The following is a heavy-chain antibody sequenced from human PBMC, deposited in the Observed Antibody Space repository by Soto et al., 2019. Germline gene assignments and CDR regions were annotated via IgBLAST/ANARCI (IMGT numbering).Heavy chain of an antibody. CDR3: ARGADIVVVPAATTTDYYYYGMDV. CDR2: ISGSGGST. D-gene: IGHD2-2*01. Sequence: GGSLRLSCAASGFTFSSYSMSWVRQAPGKGLEWVSAISGSGGSTYYADSVKGRFTISRDNSKNTLYLQMNSLRAEDTAVYYCARGADIVVVPAATTTDYYYYGMDVWGQGTTVTVSS. CDR1: GFTFSSYS. V-gene: IGHV3-23*01. J-gene: IGHJ6*02.